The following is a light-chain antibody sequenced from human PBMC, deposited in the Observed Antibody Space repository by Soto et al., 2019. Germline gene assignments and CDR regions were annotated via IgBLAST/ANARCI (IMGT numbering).Light chain of an antibody. J-gene: IGLJ1*01. Sequence: QSVLTQPASVSGSPGQSITISCTGTSSDVGAYKYVSWYQQHPGKAPKVMIYEVSNRPSGVSNRFSGSKSGNTASLTISGLQAEDEADYFCSSYSSSSTLFVVATGTKVTVL. CDR3: SSYSSSSTLFV. CDR1: SSDVGAYKY. V-gene: IGLV2-14*01. CDR2: EVS.